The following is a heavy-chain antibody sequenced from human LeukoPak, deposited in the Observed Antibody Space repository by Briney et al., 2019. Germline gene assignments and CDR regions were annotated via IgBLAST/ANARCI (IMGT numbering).Heavy chain of an antibody. Sequence: SVQVSCQASGYIFTTYSIRWVRPAPGKGLEGMGRIIPFLGTANYAQKFQGRVDITSHESSSTAYCELSSLGCEDRAGLCIAMGEGGGAFEIWGQGTMGTASS. CDR1: GYIFTTYS. CDR3: AMGEGGGAFEI. D-gene: IGHD3-16*01. J-gene: IGHJ3*02. V-gene: IGHV1-69*08. CDR2: IIPFLGTA.